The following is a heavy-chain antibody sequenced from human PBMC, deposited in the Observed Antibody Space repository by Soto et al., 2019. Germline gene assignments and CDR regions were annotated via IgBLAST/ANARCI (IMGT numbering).Heavy chain of an antibody. J-gene: IGHJ4*02. CDR2: ISAHNGNT. D-gene: IGHD1-1*01. V-gene: IGHV1-18*01. CDR1: GYAFTTYG. Sequence: QVHLVQSGAEEKKLGASVRVSCQASGYAFTTYGITWVRQARGQGLEWMGWISAHNGNTNYAQKLQGRVTVTRDTSTSTAYMELRSLRSDDTAVYYCARGRYGDYWGQGALVTVSS. CDR3: ARGRYGDY.